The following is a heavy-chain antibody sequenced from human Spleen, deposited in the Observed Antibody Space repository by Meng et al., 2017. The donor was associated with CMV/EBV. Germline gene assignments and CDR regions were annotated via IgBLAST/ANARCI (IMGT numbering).Heavy chain of an antibody. J-gene: IGHJ4*02. Sequence: GESLKISCAASEFTFSNFAMSWVRQAPGRGLAWVSAITASGGSTYYADSVKGRFTVSRDNSNNTLYLQMNRLRAEDTAVYFCAKAFSASWYREYYDDWGQGILVTVSS. D-gene: IGHD6-13*01. CDR2: ITASGGST. V-gene: IGHV3-23*01. CDR1: EFTFSNFA. CDR3: AKAFSASWYREYYDD.